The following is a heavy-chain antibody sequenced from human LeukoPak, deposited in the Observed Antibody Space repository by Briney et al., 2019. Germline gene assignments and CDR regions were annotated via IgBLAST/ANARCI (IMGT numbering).Heavy chain of an antibody. V-gene: IGHV3-74*01. Sequence: PGGSLRLSCAASGFTFSSYWIHWVRQAPGKGLVWVSHINNDGSITNYAHSVKGRFTISRDNAKNSLYLQMNSLRAEDTALYYCAKDRIAAPMDGMDVWGQGTTVTVSS. J-gene: IGHJ6*02. CDR3: AKDRIAAPMDGMDV. CDR2: INNDGSIT. CDR1: GFTFSSYW. D-gene: IGHD6-13*01.